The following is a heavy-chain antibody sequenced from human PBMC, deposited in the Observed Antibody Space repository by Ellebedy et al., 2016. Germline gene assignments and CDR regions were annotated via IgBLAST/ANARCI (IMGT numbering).Heavy chain of an antibody. D-gene: IGHD2-15*01. CDR3: ARDIDHGMDV. V-gene: IGHV3-33*01. CDR2: SWSDGINE. CDR1: GFTFSNYG. J-gene: IGHJ6*02. Sequence: GGSLRLSCAASGFTFSNYGMHWVRQAPGKGLEWVAVSWSDGINEQYADSVKGRFTVSRDASMNTLFLQMNSLRPEDTAVYFCARDIDHGMDVWGQGTTVTVSS.